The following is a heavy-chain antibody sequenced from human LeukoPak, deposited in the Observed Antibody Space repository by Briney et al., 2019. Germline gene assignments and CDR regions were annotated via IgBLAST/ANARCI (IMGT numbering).Heavy chain of an antibody. CDR1: GFTFSSYA. J-gene: IGHJ4*02. D-gene: IGHD6-19*01. Sequence: PGGSLRLSCSASGFTFSSYAMHWVRQAPGKGLEYVSAISSNGGSTYYADSVKGRFTISRDNFKNTLFLQMSSLRAEDTAVYYCVKDTVAGTPTYYFDYWGQGTLVTVSS. V-gene: IGHV3-64D*06. CDR3: VKDTVAGTPTYYFDY. CDR2: ISSNGGST.